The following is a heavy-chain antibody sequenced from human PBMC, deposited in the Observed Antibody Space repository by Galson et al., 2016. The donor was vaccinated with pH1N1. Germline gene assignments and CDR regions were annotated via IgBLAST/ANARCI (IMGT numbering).Heavy chain of an antibody. D-gene: IGHD3-3*01. CDR3: AKNGTSIFGVITSPGRNYDVDV. CDR1: GFIFRNYA. Sequence: SLRLSCAASGFIFRNYAMSWVRQAPGKGLEWVSAISASGTITYYADSVKGRYILSRDNSGNTLYLQMNSLRAEDTAAYYCAKNGTSIFGVITSPGRNYDVDVWGQGTTVIVSS. CDR2: ISASGTIT. J-gene: IGHJ6*03. V-gene: IGHV3-23*01.